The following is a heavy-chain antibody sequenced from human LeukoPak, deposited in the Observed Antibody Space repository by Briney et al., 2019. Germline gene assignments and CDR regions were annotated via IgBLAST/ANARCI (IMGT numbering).Heavy chain of an antibody. CDR2: IWYDGSNK. J-gene: IGHJ4*02. D-gene: IGHD3-9*01. CDR3: AKSGVLRYFDWSDPEYYFDY. V-gene: IGHV3-33*06. CDR1: GFTFSSYG. Sequence: GGSLRLSCAASGFTFSSYGMHWVRQAPGKGLEWVAVIWYDGSNKYYADSVKGRFTVSRDNSKNTLYLQMNSLRAEDTAVYYCAKSGVLRYFDWSDPEYYFDYWGQGTLVTVSS.